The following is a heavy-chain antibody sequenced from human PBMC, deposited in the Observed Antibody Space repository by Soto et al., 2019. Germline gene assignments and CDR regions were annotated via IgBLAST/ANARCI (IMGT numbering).Heavy chain of an antibody. Sequence: GAGATLVNPPQTLPLACPFSGLSLSTSGVGVGWIRQPPGKALEWLALIYWDDDKRYSPSLKSRLTITKDTSKNQVVLTMTNMDPVDTATYYCAHSLIGYYYDSSGSNWFDPWGQGTLVTVSS. CDR1: GLSLSTSGVG. CDR3: AHSLIGYYYDSSGSNWFDP. J-gene: IGHJ5*02. CDR2: IYWDDDK. D-gene: IGHD3-22*01. V-gene: IGHV2-5*02.